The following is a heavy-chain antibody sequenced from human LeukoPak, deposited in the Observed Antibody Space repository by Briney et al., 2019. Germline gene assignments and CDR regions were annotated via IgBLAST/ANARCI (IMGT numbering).Heavy chain of an antibody. CDR1: GFTVSSSY. J-gene: IGHJ6*02. Sequence: PGGSLRLSCAASGFTVSSSYMSWVRQAPGKGLEWVSVIYSGGSTYYADSVKGRFTISRDTSKNTLYLQMHSLRAEDTAVYYCVRGFGVVVTAILFYGMDVWGQGTTVTVSS. V-gene: IGHV3-53*01. CDR2: IYSGGST. D-gene: IGHD2-21*02. CDR3: VRGFGVVVTAILFYGMDV.